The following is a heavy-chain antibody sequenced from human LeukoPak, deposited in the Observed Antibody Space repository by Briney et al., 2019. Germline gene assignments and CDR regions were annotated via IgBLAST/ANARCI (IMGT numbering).Heavy chain of an antibody. Sequence: GGSLRLSCAASGFNFSPYSMNWARQAPGKGLEWVSYITGGSDTTHYADSVRGRFTISRDNAKNSVFLHMNSLRAEDTAVYYCARDEEYQLLQTVYYYYYYMDVWGKGTTVTVSS. CDR2: ITGGSDTT. D-gene: IGHD2-2*01. CDR3: ARDEEYQLLQTVYYYYYYMDV. J-gene: IGHJ6*03. CDR1: GFNFSPYS. V-gene: IGHV3-48*04.